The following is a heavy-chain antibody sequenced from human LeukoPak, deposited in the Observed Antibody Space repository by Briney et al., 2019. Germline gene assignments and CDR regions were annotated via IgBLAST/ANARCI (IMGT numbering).Heavy chain of an antibody. V-gene: IGHV1-18*01. D-gene: IGHD1-26*01. Sequence: ASVKVSCKASGYTFTSYGISWVRQAPGQGLEWMGWISAYNGNTNYAQKLQGRVTMTTDTPTSTAYMELRSLRSDDTAVYYCASSSGSYPTGAFDIWGQGTMVTVSS. CDR2: ISAYNGNT. J-gene: IGHJ3*02. CDR3: ASSSGSYPTGAFDI. CDR1: GYTFTSYG.